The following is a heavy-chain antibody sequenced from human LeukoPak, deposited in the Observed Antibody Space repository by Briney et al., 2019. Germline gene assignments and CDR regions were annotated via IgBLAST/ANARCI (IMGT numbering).Heavy chain of an antibody. Sequence: GGSLRLSCEASGFIVSSYWMHWVRQAPGKGLVWVSRIDDDGSATAYADSVKGRFIISRDDAKNTAYLQMNSLRAEDTAMYYCIRSGGWPGFWGQGTLVTVSS. J-gene: IGHJ4*02. CDR2: IDDDGSAT. CDR3: IRSGGWPGF. CDR1: GFIVSSYW. V-gene: IGHV3-74*01. D-gene: IGHD6-19*01.